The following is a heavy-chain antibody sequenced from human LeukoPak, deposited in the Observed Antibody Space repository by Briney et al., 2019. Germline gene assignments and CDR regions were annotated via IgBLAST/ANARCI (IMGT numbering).Heavy chain of an antibody. Sequence: SETLSLTCTVSGGSISSSDYYWSWIRQPPGKGLEWIGYIYYSGSTSYNPSLKSRITISVDTSKNQFSLKLSSVTAADTAVYYCARDGKDGSGPNGMDAWGQGTTVTVSS. D-gene: IGHD3-10*01. V-gene: IGHV4-30-4*02. CDR2: IYYSGST. J-gene: IGHJ6*02. CDR3: ARDGKDGSGPNGMDA. CDR1: GGSISSSDYY.